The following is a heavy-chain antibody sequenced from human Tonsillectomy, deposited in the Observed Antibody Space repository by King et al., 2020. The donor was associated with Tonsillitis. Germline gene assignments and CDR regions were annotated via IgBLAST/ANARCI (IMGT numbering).Heavy chain of an antibody. CDR1: GFSLSTSGMR. CDR2: IDWDDDK. D-gene: IGHD4-17*01. Sequence: TLKESGPALVKPTQTLTLTCTFSGFSLSTSGMRVSWIRQPPGKALEWLARIDWDDDKFYSTSLKTRLTISKDTSKNQVVLTMTNMDPVDTATYYCARIQGGELDPWGQGTLVTVSS. CDR3: ARIQGGELDP. J-gene: IGHJ5*02. V-gene: IGHV2-70*04.